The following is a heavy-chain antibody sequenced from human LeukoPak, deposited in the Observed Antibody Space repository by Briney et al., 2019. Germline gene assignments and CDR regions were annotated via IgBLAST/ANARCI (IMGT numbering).Heavy chain of an antibody. CDR2: IYYSGST. Sequence: SETLSLTCTVSGGSISSSSYYWGWIRQPPGKGLEWIGSIYYSGSTYYNPSLKSRVTISVDTSKNQFSLKLSSATAADTTVYYCARGRTYYDFWSGYSHNYFDYWGQGTLVTVSS. CDR1: GGSISSSSYY. D-gene: IGHD3-3*01. V-gene: IGHV4-39*01. CDR3: ARGRTYYDFWSGYSHNYFDY. J-gene: IGHJ4*02.